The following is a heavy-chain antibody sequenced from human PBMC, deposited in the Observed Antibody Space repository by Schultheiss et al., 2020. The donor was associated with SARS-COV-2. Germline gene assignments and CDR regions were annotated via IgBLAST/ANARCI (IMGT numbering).Heavy chain of an antibody. CDR3: ARDRDYFDY. V-gene: IGHV4-59*01. CDR2: IYHSGST. J-gene: IGHJ4*02. D-gene: IGHD3-10*01. CDR1: GGSISSYY. Sequence: SETLSLTCTVSGGSISSYYWSWIRQPPGKGLEWIGSIYHSGSTYYNPSLKSRVTISVDTSKNQFSLKLSSVTAADTAVYYCARDRDYFDYWGQGTLVTVSS.